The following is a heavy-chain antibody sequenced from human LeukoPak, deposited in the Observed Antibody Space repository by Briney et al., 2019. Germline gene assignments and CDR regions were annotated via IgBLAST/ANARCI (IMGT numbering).Heavy chain of an antibody. J-gene: IGHJ6*03. CDR1: GFTIRNYW. CDR3: ARDGISSRRFYYYMDV. V-gene: IGHV3-7*01. Sequence: GGSLRLSCAASGFTIRNYWMTWVRQAPGKGLERVANIKHDGSERYYVDSVKGRFTISRDNAKNSLYLQMGSLRAEDMAVYYCARDGISSRRFYYYMDVWGKGTTVTVSS. D-gene: IGHD6-6*01. CDR2: IKHDGSER.